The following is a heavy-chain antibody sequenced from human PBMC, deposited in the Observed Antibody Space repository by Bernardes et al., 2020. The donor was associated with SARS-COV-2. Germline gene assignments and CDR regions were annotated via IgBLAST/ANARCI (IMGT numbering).Heavy chain of an antibody. CDR1: GFTVSSNY. V-gene: IGHV3-53*01. CDR2: ISSDGET. D-gene: IGHD5-18*01. Sequence: GSLRLSCSVSGFTVSSNYVSWVRQAPGKGLEWVSVISSDGETYYADSVKGRFTISKDNSKNMLYLQMNSLRAEDTAVYYCAREAYRGYSYDLDQWGQGTLVTVSS. CDR3: AREAYRGYSYDLDQ. J-gene: IGHJ4*02.